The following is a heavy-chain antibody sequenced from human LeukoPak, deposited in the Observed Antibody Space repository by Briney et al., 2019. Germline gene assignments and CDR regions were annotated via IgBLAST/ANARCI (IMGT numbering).Heavy chain of an antibody. J-gene: IGHJ4*02. V-gene: IGHV3-30*02. Sequence: PGGSLRLSCAASGFAFSTLGIHWVRQAPGKGLEWVAFIRHDGSRQYYVDSVKGRSTISRDNSKNTLYLQINSLRVDDTAVYYCARDHHGTGSYFEYWGQGILVTVSS. CDR2: IRHDGSRQ. CDR3: ARDHHGTGSYFEY. D-gene: IGHD3-10*01. CDR1: GFAFSTLG.